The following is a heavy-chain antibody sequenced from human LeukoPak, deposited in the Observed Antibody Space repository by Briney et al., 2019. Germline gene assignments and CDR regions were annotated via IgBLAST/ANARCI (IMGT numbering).Heavy chain of an antibody. J-gene: IGHJ4*02. CDR3: VGGSGY. CDR2: ISYDGSNK. D-gene: IGHD3-10*01. V-gene: IGHV3-30-3*01. Sequence: GGSLRLSCAASGFTFSSYAMHRVRQAPGKGLEWVAVISYDGSNKYYADSVKGRFTISRDNSKNTLYLQMNSLRVEDTAVYYCVGGSGYWGQGALVIVSS. CDR1: GFTFSSYA.